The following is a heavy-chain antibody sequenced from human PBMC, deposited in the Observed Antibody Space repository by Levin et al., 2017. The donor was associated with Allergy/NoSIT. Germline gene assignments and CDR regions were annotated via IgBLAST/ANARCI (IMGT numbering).Heavy chain of an antibody. J-gene: IGHJ5*02. D-gene: IGHD2/OR15-2a*01. CDR2: LRPPGRVT. CDR3: AKDNMDRASPQDL. V-gene: IGHV3-48*03. CDR1: GFIFSSYE. Sequence: GGSLLLSFSASGFIFSSYEMNWVRQAPGPFLSSLSSLRPPGRVTFYAESVRGRFTISRDNAKNSLYLQINNLRVEDTALYSCAKDNMDRASPQDLWGQGTLVTVSS.